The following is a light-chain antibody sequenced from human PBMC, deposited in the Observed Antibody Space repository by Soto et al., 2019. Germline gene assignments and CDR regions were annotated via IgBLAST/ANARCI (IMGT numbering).Light chain of an antibody. CDR1: QSSSSY. V-gene: IGKV1-39*01. J-gene: IGKJ4*02. CDR2: AGS. CDR3: QQSYSTPHT. Sequence: DIQMTQSPSSQSASVGERVTITCRASQSSSSYLNWYQQKPRKATKLLMYAGSSLQSGVPSRFSGSGSGTDFTLTISSLQPEDFATYYCQQSYSTPHTFGGGTKVEIK.